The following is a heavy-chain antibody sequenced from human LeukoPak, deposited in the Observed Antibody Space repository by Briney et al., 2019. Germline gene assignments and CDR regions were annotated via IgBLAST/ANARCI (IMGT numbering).Heavy chain of an antibody. J-gene: IGHJ6*04. CDR2: IIPIFGTA. D-gene: IGHD2-21*01. Sequence: GASVKVSCKASGGTFSSYAISWVRQAPGQGLEWMGGIIPIFGTANYAQKFQGRVTITADKSTSTAYMELSSLRSEDTAVYYCARAGGLQGGYYYYYGMDVWGKGTTVTVSP. CDR1: GGTFSSYA. V-gene: IGHV1-69*06. CDR3: ARAGGLQGGYYYYYGMDV.